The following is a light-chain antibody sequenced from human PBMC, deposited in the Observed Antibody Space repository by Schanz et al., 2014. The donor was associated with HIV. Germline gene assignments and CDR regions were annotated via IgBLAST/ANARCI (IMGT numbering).Light chain of an antibody. V-gene: IGKV1-9*01. CDR2: AAS. Sequence: DIQLTQSPSFLSASVGARVTITCRARQAINNFLAWYQQKPGKAPKLLIYAASTLQSGVPSRFSGSGSGTEFTLTISSLQPEDFATYYCQQLNSYPLFAFGPGTKVDV. CDR3: QQLNSYPLFA. CDR1: QAINNF. J-gene: IGKJ3*01.